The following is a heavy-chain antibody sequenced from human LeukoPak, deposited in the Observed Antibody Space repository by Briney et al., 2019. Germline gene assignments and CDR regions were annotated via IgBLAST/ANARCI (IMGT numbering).Heavy chain of an antibody. D-gene: IGHD5-12*01. CDR1: GGSISSYY. Sequence: SETLSLTCTVSGGSISSYYWSWIRQPPGKGLEWMGYIYTSGSTNYNPSLKSRVTISVDTSKNQFSLKLSSVTAADTAVYYCARRIVATIGGAGYYYYMDVWGKGTTVTVSS. V-gene: IGHV4-4*09. CDR3: ARRIVATIGGAGYYYYMDV. J-gene: IGHJ6*03. CDR2: IYTSGST.